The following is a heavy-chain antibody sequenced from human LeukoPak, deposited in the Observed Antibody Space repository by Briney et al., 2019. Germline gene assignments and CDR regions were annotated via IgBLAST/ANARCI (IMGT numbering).Heavy chain of an antibody. V-gene: IGHV3-73*01. D-gene: IGHD2-15*01. J-gene: IGHJ3*02. CDR3: TSPVGYCSGGSCYGAFDI. CDR1: GFTFSGSA. Sequence: PGGSLKLSCAASGFTFSGSAMHWVRQASGKGLEWVGRIRSKANSYATAYAASVKGRFTISRDDSKNTAYLQMNSLKTEDTAVYYCTSPVGYCSGGSCYGAFDIWGQGTMVTVSS. CDR2: IRSKANSYAT.